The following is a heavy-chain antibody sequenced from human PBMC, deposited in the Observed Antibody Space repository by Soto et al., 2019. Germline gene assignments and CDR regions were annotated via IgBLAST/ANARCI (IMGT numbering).Heavy chain of an antibody. CDR1: GFTFSDYY. V-gene: IGHV3-11*01. Sequence: QVQLVESGGGLVKPGGSLRLSCAASGFTFSDYYMSWIRQAPGQGLEWVSYISSSGSTIYYADSVKGRFTISRDNAKSSLYLQMNSLRAEDPAVYYCARDLRGSSTPSDYYYGTDVWGQGTTVTVSS. D-gene: IGHD6-6*01. J-gene: IGHJ6*02. CDR2: ISSSGSTI. CDR3: ARDLRGSSTPSDYYYGTDV.